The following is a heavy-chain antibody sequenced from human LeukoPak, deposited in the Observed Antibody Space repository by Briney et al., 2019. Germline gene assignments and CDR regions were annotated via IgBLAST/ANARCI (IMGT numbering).Heavy chain of an antibody. CDR3: AKLPQGGGDYYYIDV. D-gene: IGHD2-15*01. CDR1: GFTFSSYG. CDR2: ISRNGAYT. J-gene: IGHJ6*03. V-gene: IGHV3-23*01. Sequence: GGSLRLSCAASGFTFSSYGMSWVRQAPGKGLQWVSAISRNGAYTYYPDSVRGRFTISRDNSNNTLFLQMNSLRAEDTAVYYCAKLPQGGGDYYYIDVWGKGTTVTVSS.